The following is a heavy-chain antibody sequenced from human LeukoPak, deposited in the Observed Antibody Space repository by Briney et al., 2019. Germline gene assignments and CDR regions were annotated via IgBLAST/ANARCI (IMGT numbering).Heavy chain of an antibody. J-gene: IGHJ5*02. CDR1: GGSISSYY. CDR3: ARALYCDSGVCRKASYNRFDP. CDR2: VYYSGST. V-gene: IGHV4-59*01. Sequence: SETLSLTCTVSGGSISSYYWTWIRQPPGKGLEWIGYVYYSGSTNYNPSLKSRVTISVDTSKNQFSLKLSSVTAADTAVYYCARALYCDSGVCRKASYNRFDPGAREPWSPSPQ. D-gene: IGHD2-8*01.